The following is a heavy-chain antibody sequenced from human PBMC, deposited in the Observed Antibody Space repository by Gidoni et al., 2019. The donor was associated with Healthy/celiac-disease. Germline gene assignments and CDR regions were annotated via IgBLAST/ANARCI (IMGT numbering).Heavy chain of an antibody. Sequence: QVQLVESGGGVVQPGRSLSLSCAASGFTFSSYGMHGVRQAPGKGLEWVAVIWYDGSNKYYADSVKGRFTISRDNSKNTLYLQMNSLRAEDTAVYYCARDSSGWYWLWFDPWGQGTLVTVSS. J-gene: IGHJ5*02. D-gene: IGHD6-19*01. CDR2: IWYDGSNK. V-gene: IGHV3-33*01. CDR1: GFTFSSYG. CDR3: ARDSSGWYWLWFDP.